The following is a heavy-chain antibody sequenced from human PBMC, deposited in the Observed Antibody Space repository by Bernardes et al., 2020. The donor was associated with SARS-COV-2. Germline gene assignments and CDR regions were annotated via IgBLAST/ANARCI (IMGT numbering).Heavy chain of an antibody. V-gene: IGHV3-7*03. CDR2: VKNDGTKK. J-gene: IGHJ6*03. CDR3: ARARESYGNWGMDV. D-gene: IGHD5-18*01. CDR1: GFIISNYW. Sequence: SLRLSCAASGFIISNYWMSWLRQGPGKGLEWVANVKNDGTKKYYADSLGGRFTISRDNAKNSLYLQLNSLKIEDTAVYYCARARESYGNWGMDVWGKGTTVTVSS.